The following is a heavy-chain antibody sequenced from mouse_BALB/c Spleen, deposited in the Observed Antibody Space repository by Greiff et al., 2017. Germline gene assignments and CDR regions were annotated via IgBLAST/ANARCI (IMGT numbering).Heavy chain of an antibody. CDR3: ARHFYYAMDY. V-gene: IGHV3-6*02. Sequence: EVQRVESGPGLVKPSQSLSLTCSVTGYSITSGYYWNWIRQFPGNKLEWMGYISYDGSNNYNPSLKNRISITRDTSKNQFFLKLNSVTTEDTATYYCARHFYYAMDYWGQGTSVTVSS. CDR1: GYSITSGYY. J-gene: IGHJ4*01. CDR2: ISYDGSN.